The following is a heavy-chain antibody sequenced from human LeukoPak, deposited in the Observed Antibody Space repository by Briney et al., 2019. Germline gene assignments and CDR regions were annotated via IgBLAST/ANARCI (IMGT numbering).Heavy chain of an antibody. D-gene: IGHD2-2*02. Sequence: GASVKVSCKASGYTFTSYGISWVRQAPGQGLEWMGWISAYNGNTNYAQKLQGRVTMTTDTSTSTAYMELRSLRSEDTAVYYCARTGYCSSTSCYTFHYYYYYGMDVWGQGTTVTVSS. CDR2: ISAYNGNT. CDR3: ARTGYCSSTSCYTFHYYYYYGMDV. V-gene: IGHV1-18*04. CDR1: GYTFTSYG. J-gene: IGHJ6*02.